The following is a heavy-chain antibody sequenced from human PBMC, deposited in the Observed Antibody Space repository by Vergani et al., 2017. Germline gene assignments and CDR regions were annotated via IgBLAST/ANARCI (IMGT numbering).Heavy chain of an antibody. D-gene: IGHD3-22*01. CDR1: GFTFSSYG. Sequence: QVQLVESGGGVVQPGRSLRLSCAASGFTFSSYGMHWVRQAPGKGMEWVAVISYDGSNNYYAASVKGRFTISRDNAKNTLYLQMNSLRAADTAVYYCAKAGDYYDSSGYYSPSYFDYWGQGTLVTVSS. J-gene: IGHJ4*02. V-gene: IGHV3-30*18. CDR2: ISYDGSNN. CDR3: AKAGDYYDSSGYYSPSYFDY.